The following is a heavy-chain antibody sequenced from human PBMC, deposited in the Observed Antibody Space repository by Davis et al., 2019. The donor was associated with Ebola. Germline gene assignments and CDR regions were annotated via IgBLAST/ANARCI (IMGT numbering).Heavy chain of an antibody. D-gene: IGHD6-19*01. CDR2: IDNTGNS. CDR1: GASVTSFY. J-gene: IGHJ4*02. V-gene: IGHV4-59*02. Sequence: PSETLSLTCSVSGASVTSFYWNWIRQSPGKGLEWIGYIDNTGNSNYNPSLKSRVTMSVDTSKNEFSLNLQSVTDAETAMYYCARDGGWSSFDYWGRGTLVTVSS. CDR3: ARDGGWSSFDY.